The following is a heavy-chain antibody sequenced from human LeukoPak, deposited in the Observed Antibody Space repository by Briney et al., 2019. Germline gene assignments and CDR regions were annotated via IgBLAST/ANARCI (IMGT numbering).Heavy chain of an antibody. CDR1: GGSFSGYY. CDR3: AKYSSGYYPHFDY. V-gene: IGHV4-34*01. CDR2: INHSGST. J-gene: IGHJ4*02. Sequence: SETLSLTCAVYGGSFSGYYWSWIRQPPGKGLEWIGEINHSGSTNYNPSLKSRVTISVGTSKKQFSLKLSSVTAADTGVYYCAKYSSGYYPHFDYWGQGILVTVSS. D-gene: IGHD3-22*01.